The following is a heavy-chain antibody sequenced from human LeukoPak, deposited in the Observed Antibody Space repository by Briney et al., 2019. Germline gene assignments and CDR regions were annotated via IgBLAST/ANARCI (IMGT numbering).Heavy chain of an antibody. D-gene: IGHD6-6*01. V-gene: IGHV3-7*01. J-gene: IGHJ5*02. CDR3: ASSSYSSSSA. Sequence: GGSLRLSCVASGITFTNYWMIWVRQAPGKGLEWVANINEDGSQKYYVGSVEGRFTISRDNAKNSVFLQMNSLRAEDTAVYYCASSSYSSSSAWGQGTLVTVSS. CDR2: INEDGSQK. CDR1: GITFTNYW.